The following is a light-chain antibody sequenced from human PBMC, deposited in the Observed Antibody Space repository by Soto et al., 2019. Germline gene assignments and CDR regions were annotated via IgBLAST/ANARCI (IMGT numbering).Light chain of an antibody. V-gene: IGKV3-15*01. CDR2: SYT. Sequence: IEMTESPSTLSESPGDGATLSCMASQSISRRLAWYPQKPGQGPRPRLYSYTTTATGIGARFSVSGSGSGSTLTITILQSEDFAVYTYYHYENRTNWTFGQGTKVDI. CDR3: YHYENRTNWT. CDR1: QSISRR. J-gene: IGKJ1*01.